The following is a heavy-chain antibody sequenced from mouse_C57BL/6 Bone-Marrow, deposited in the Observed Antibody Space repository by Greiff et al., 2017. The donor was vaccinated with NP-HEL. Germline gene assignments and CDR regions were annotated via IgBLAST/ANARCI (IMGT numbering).Heavy chain of an antibody. Sequence: VQLQQSGPELVKPGASVKISCKASGYAFSSSWMNWVKQRPGKGLEWIGRIYPGDGDTNYNGKFKGKATLTADKSSSTAYMQLSSLTSEDSAVYFCARGGGLTVVAPRFAYWGQGTLVTVSA. CDR3: ARGGGLTVVAPRFAY. D-gene: IGHD1-1*01. CDR2: IYPGDGDT. V-gene: IGHV1-82*01. J-gene: IGHJ3*01. CDR1: GYAFSSSW.